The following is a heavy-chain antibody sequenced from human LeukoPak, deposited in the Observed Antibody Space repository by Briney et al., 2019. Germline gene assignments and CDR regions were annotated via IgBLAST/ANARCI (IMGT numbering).Heavy chain of an antibody. CDR3: ARAYDSSGCYISYYFDY. V-gene: IGHV4-61*02. J-gene: IGHJ4*02. CDR2: IYTSGST. CDR1: GGSISSGSYY. Sequence: PSETLSLTCTVSGGSISSGSYYWSWIRQPAGKGLEWIGRIYTSGSTNYNPSLKSRVTISVDTSKNQFSLKLSSVTAADTAVYYCARAYDSSGCYISYYFDYWGQGTLVTVSS. D-gene: IGHD3-22*01.